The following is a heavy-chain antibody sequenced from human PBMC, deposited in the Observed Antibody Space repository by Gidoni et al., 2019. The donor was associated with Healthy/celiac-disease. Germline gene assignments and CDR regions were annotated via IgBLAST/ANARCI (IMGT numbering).Heavy chain of an antibody. D-gene: IGHD1-26*01. V-gene: IGHV3-30-3*01. CDR1: GFTFSSYA. Sequence: QVQLVESGGGVVQPGRSLRLSCAASGFTFSSYAMHWVRQAPGKGLEWVAVISYDGSNKYYADSVKGRFTISRDNSKNTLYLQMNSLRAEDTAVYYCARAGWELLVAWDAFDIWGQGTMVTVSS. CDR3: ARAGWELLVAWDAFDI. CDR2: ISYDGSNK. J-gene: IGHJ3*02.